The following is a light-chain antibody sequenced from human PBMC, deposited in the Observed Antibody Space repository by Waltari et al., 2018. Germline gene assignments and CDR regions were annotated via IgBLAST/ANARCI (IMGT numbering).Light chain of an antibody. J-gene: IGLJ1*01. V-gene: IGLV2-23*01. CDR1: SSDVGSYNL. CDR2: EGS. CDR3: CSYARSSTPYV. Sequence: QSALTQPASVSGSPGQSITISCTGTSSDVGSYNLVSWYQQHPGKAPKLMIYEGSKRPSGVSNRFSGSQSGNTASLTISGLQAEDEADYYCCSYARSSTPYVFGTGTKVTVL.